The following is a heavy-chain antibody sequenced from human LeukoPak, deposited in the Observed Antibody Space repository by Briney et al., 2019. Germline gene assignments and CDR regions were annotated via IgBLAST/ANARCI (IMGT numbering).Heavy chain of an antibody. V-gene: IGHV3-23*01. CDR2: IRGGGGT. CDR3: AKANWISNADAVW. Sequence: GGSLRLSCTASGFSFTNFAMSWVRQAPGRGPEWVSSIRGGGGTFYADSVKGRFTLSRDDSRNTVYLQLNNLRVDDTAIYYCAKANWISNADAVWWGQGTQVTVSS. D-gene: IGHD1-1*01. CDR1: GFSFTNFA. J-gene: IGHJ4*02.